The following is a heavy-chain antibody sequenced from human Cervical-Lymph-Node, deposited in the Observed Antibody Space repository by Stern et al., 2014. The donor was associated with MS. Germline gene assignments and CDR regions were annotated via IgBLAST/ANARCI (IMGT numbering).Heavy chain of an antibody. CDR3: VAYASGDNINH. CDR1: GFTFSRNG. D-gene: IGHD6-19*01. CDR2: IWHDGSND. V-gene: IGHV3-33*03. Sequence: VQLEESGGGVVQPGRSLRLSCAASGFTFSRNGMHWVRQAPGQGLEWVAGIWHDGSNDKYGDSVKGRFTISRDNSKNKLYLQMNSLRVEDTAVYYCVAYASGDNINHWGQGTLVTVSS. J-gene: IGHJ5*02.